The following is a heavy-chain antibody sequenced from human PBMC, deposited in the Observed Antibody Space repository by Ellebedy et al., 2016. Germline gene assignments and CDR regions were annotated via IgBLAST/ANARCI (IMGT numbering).Heavy chain of an antibody. CDR1: GYSFTNYW. D-gene: IGHD3-9*01. V-gene: IGHV5-51*01. J-gene: IGHJ5*02. Sequence: GESLKISCKGSGYSFTNYWIGWVRQMPGKGLEWMGIISPGGSDTRYSPSFQGQVTISADKSISTAYLQWSSLKASDTAMYYCARHGTYYDILTGLLRGGWFDPWGQGTLVTVSS. CDR2: ISPGGSDT. CDR3: ARHGTYYDILTGLLRGGWFDP.